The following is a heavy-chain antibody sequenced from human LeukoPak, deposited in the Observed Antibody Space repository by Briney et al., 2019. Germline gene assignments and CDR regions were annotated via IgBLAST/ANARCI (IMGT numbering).Heavy chain of an antibody. V-gene: IGHV3-30*18. CDR3: AKGAYGGRMGY. CDR2: ISYDGSNK. J-gene: IGHJ4*02. D-gene: IGHD1-26*01. Sequence: GGSLTLSCAASGFTFSSYGRQWVRQAQGKGLEGGAVISYDGSNKYYEDSVKGRFTISRDNSKNTLYLQMNSLRAEDTAVYYCAKGAYGGRMGYWGQGTLVIVSS. CDR1: GFTFSSYG.